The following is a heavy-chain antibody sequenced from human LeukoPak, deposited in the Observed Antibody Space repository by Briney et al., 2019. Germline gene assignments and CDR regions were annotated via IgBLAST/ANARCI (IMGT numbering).Heavy chain of an antibody. CDR1: GFTFSTYW. Sequence: GGSLRLSCAASGFTFSTYWMSWVRQAPGKGLEWVANIKQDGSEKYYVDSVKGRFTISRDNPKNSLYLQMNTLRPEDTAVYYCARERQNKDFWSGGDYWGQGALVTVSS. CDR3: ARERQNKDFWSGGDY. J-gene: IGHJ4*02. CDR2: IKQDGSEK. V-gene: IGHV3-7*01. D-gene: IGHD3-3*01.